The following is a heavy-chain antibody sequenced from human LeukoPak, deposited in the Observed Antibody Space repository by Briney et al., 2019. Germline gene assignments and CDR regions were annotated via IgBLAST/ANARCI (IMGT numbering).Heavy chain of an antibody. CDR3: AKEDYRAAAA. CDR1: GFTFSSYG. CDR2: ISYDGTNK. J-gene: IGHJ5*02. Sequence: SGGSLRLSCAASGFTFSSYGMHWVRQAPGKGLEWVALISYDGTNKYYADSVKGRFTISRDNSKNTLYLQMNSLRAEDTAVYYCAKEDYRAAAAWGQGTLVTVSS. D-gene: IGHD6-13*01. V-gene: IGHV3-30*18.